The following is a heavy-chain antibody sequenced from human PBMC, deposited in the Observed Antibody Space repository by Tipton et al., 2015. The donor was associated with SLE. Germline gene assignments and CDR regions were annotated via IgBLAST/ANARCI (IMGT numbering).Heavy chain of an antibody. CDR3: ARGEQLVPSLWITSYYYYGMDV. J-gene: IGHJ6*02. Sequence: TLSLTCAVYGRSFSGYYWGWIRQPPGKGLEWIGSIYYSGSTYYNPSLKSRVTISVDTSKNQFSLKLSSVTAADTAVYYCARGEQLVPSLWITSYYYYGMDVWGQGTTVTVSS. CDR2: IYYSGST. V-gene: IGHV4-34*01. CDR1: GRSFSGYY. D-gene: IGHD6-6*01.